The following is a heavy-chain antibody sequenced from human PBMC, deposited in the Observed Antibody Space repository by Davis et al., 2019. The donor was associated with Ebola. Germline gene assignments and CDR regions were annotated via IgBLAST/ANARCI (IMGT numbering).Heavy chain of an antibody. CDR1: GDSVSGGSGA. Sequence: HSQTLSLTCAISGDSVSGGSGAWNWIRQSPSRGLEWLGRTYYSSKWYKDYAVSVKSRITINLDTSKNQFSLQLNSVTPEDTAVYYCGRGWLRTGIDYWGQGTLVTVSS. D-gene: IGHD5-12*01. CDR3: GRGWLRTGIDY. CDR2: TYYSSKWYK. V-gene: IGHV6-1*01. J-gene: IGHJ4*02.